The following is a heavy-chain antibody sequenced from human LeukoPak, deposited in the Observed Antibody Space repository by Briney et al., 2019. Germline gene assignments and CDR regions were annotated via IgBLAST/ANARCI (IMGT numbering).Heavy chain of an antibody. CDR2: IYPGDSDT. V-gene: IGHV5-51*01. CDR3: ASDHYYDSSASFGY. CDR1: GYSFTSYW. J-gene: IGHJ4*02. Sequence: GESLKISCKGSGYSFTSYWIAWVRQMPGKGLGLMGIIYPGDSDTRYSPSFQGQVTISADKSISTAYLQWSSLKASDTAMYYCASDHYYDSSASFGYWGQGTLVTVSS. D-gene: IGHD3-22*01.